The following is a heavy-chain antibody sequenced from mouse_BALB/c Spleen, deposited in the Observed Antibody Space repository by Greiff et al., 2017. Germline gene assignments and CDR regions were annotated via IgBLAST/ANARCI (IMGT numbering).Heavy chain of an antibody. J-gene: IGHJ4*01. D-gene: IGHD2-2*01. CDR2: IDPYNGGT. Sequence: VHVKQSGPELVKPGASVKVSCKASGYSFTDYNMYWVKQSHGKSLEWIGYIDPYNGGTSYNQKFKGKATLTVDKSSSTAFMHLNSLTSEDSAVYYCAREGKWLRRDYAMDYWGQGTSVTVSS. CDR3: AREGKWLRRDYAMDY. CDR1: GYSFTDYN. V-gene: IGHV1S135*01.